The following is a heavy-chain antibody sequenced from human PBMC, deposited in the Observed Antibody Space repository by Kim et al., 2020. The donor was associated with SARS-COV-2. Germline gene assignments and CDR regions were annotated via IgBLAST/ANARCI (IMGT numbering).Heavy chain of an antibody. CDR3: ARGRESCYLYDPVDV. V-gene: IGHV3-21*06. CDR1: GFSFSSSH. CDR2: ITRSSSYI. Sequence: GGSLRLSCAASGFSFSSSHMIWVRQAPGKGLEWVSYITRSSSYIYYADSVKGRFSISRDNAKNSLFLQMDSLRVEDTALYYCARGRESCYLYDPVDVWGQGTMVSVSS. D-gene: IGHD3-22*01. J-gene: IGHJ3*01.